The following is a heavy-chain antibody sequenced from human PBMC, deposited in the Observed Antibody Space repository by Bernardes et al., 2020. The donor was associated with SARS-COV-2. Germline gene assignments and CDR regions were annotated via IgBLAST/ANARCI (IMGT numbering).Heavy chain of an antibody. J-gene: IGHJ4*02. D-gene: IGHD5-12*01. Sequence: SETLSLTCSVSGGSVSSGSFYWSWIRQPPGKGLEWIAYIYYSGSTSYSPSLKSRLSMSVDMSKNQFSLRLSSVAAADTAVYYCARAHLVEGGYYFDYWGQGIVVTVSS. CDR1: GGSVSSGSFY. CDR3: ARAHLVEGGYYFDY. CDR2: IYYSGST. V-gene: IGHV4-61*01.